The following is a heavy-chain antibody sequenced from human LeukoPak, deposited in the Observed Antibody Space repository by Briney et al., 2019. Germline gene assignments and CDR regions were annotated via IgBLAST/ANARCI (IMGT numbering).Heavy chain of an antibody. CDR2: ISGSASST. CDR3: AKNSDYSNLTPLDY. D-gene: IGHD4-11*01. V-gene: IGHV3-23*01. Sequence: GGSLRLSCAASGFTFSSYAMTWVRQAPGKGLEWVSVISGSASSTYYADSEKGRFTISRDNSKNTLYLQMNSLRAEDTALYYCAKNSDYSNLTPLDYWGQGTLVTVSS. CDR1: GFTFSSYA. J-gene: IGHJ4*02.